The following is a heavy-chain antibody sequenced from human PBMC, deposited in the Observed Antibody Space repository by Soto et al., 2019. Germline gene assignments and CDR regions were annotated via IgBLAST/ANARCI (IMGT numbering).Heavy chain of an antibody. D-gene: IGHD3-16*01. CDR3: LTFGPGMDV. CDR1: GFTFSSYG. J-gene: IGHJ6*02. V-gene: IGHV3-30*03. Sequence: GSLRLSCAASGFTFSSYGMHWVRQAPGKGLEWVAVISYDGSNKYYADSVKGRFTISRDNSKNTLYLQMNSLRAEDTAVYYSLTFGPGMDVWGQGTTVTVSS. CDR2: ISYDGSNK.